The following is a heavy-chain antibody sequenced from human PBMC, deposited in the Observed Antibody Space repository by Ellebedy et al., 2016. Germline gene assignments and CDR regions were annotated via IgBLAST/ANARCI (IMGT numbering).Heavy chain of an antibody. D-gene: IGHD5-18*01. Sequence: SETLSLTCTVSGGSISNYYWSWIRQPPGKGLEWIGYIYYSGSTNYNPSLKSRVTISVDTSKNQFSLKLSSVTAADTAVYYCARAWGSYGYYFDYWGQGTLVTVSS. J-gene: IGHJ4*02. CDR3: ARAWGSYGYYFDY. V-gene: IGHV4-59*01. CDR2: IYYSGST. CDR1: GGSISNYY.